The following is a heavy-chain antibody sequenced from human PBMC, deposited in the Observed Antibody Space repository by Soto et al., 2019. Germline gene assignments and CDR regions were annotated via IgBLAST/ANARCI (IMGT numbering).Heavy chain of an antibody. CDR1: GFTFSDYW. V-gene: IGHV3-7*03. Sequence: WGSLRLSCEASGFTFSDYWMSWVRQAPGKGPEWVANIKFDGSEKQYVDSVRGRFTISRDNSRNSLFLQMNSLRAEDTAVYYCAKHLIGGRLQSPFDLWGQGTQVTVSS. CDR3: AKHLIGGRLQSPFDL. CDR2: IKFDGSEK. D-gene: IGHD3-22*01. J-gene: IGHJ4*02.